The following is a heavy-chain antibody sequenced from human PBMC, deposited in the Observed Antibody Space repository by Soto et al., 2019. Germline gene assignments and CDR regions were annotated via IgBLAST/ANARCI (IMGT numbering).Heavy chain of an antibody. V-gene: IGHV4-4*02. CDR2: IYHSGST. CDR1: GGSISSSNW. Sequence: QVQLQESGPGLVKPSGTLSLTCAVSGGSISSSNWWSWVRQPPGKGLEWIGEIYHSGSTNYNPSLQGRVTISVDKSKNQFSLKLSSVTAADTAVYYCARNIVVVVAATNYGMDVWGQGTTVTVSS. J-gene: IGHJ6*02. CDR3: ARNIVVVVAATNYGMDV. D-gene: IGHD2-15*01.